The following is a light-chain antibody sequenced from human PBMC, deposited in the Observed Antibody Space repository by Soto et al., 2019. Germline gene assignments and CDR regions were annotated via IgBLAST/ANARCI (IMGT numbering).Light chain of an antibody. CDR3: QQYNTFLP. CDR1: HNLIKW. J-gene: IGKJ4*01. CDR2: EAS. Sequence: DIQITHSPPTLSASLCDRVTITFRASHNLIKWLAWYQQKPGKAPNLLIYEASTLQSGVPSRFSGSGSGTEFTLTISSLQPDDSATYYCQQYNTFLPFGGGAKVDI. V-gene: IGKV1-5*03.